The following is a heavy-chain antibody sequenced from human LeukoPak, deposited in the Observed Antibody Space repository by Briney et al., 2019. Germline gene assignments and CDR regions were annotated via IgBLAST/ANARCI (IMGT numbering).Heavy chain of an antibody. J-gene: IGHJ4*02. Sequence: GGSLRLSCAASGFTFSSYAMHWVRQAPGKGLEWVAVISYDGSNKYYADSVKGRFTISRDNSKNTLYLQMNSLRAEDTAVYYYARAQDYRLVPFDYWGQGTLVTVSS. CDR3: ARAQDYRLVPFDY. D-gene: IGHD3-9*01. CDR2: ISYDGSNK. CDR1: GFTFSSYA. V-gene: IGHV3-30-3*01.